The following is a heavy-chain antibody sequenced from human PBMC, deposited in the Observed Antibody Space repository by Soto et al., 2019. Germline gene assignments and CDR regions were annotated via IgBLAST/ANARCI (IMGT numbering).Heavy chain of an antibody. Sequence: ASVKVSCKASGGTFSSYAISWVRQAPGQGLEWMGGIIPIFGTANYAQKFQGRVTITADESTSTAYMELSSLRSEDTAVYYCARGSEVGATSAYYYYYGMDVWGQGTTVTVSS. D-gene: IGHD1-26*01. CDR3: ARGSEVGATSAYYYYYGMDV. J-gene: IGHJ6*02. CDR2: IIPIFGTA. V-gene: IGHV1-69*13. CDR1: GGTFSSYA.